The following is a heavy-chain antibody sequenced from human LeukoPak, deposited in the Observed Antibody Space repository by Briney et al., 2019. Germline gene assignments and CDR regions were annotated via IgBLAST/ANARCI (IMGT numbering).Heavy chain of an antibody. CDR1: GFTFSSYA. CDR3: AKVKSYYGSGSKLLDY. J-gene: IGHJ4*02. V-gene: IGHV3-23*01. D-gene: IGHD3-10*01. Sequence: GGSLRLSCAASGFTFSSYAMSWVRQAPGKGLEWVSAISGSGGSTYYADSVKGRFTISRDNSKNTLYLQMNSLRAEDTAVCYCAKVKSYYGSGSKLLDYWGQGTLVTVSS. CDR2: ISGSGGST.